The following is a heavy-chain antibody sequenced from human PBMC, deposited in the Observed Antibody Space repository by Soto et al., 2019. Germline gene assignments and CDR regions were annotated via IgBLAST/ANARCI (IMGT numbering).Heavy chain of an antibody. D-gene: IGHD6-19*01. CDR3: ARDIGYSIGWYRYYYGMDV. CDR2: ISAYNGNT. V-gene: IGHV1-18*01. J-gene: IGHJ6*02. Sequence: ASVKVSCKASGYTFTSYGISWVRQAPGQGLEWMGWISAYNGNTNYAQKLQGRVTMTTDTSTSTAYMELRSLRSDDTAVYYCARDIGYSIGWYRYYYGMDVWGQGTTVTAS. CDR1: GYTFTSYG.